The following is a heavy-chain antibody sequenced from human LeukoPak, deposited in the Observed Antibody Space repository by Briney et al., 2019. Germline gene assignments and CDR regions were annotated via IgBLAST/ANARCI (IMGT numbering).Heavy chain of an antibody. J-gene: IGHJ4*02. CDR2: IYSGGST. Sequence: GESLKISCAASGFTVSSNYMNWVRQAPGKGLEWVSVIYSGGSTYYADSVKGRFTISRDNSKNTLYLQVNSLRAEDTAVYYCAREAVTRNYFDYWGQGTLVTVSS. CDR1: GFTVSSNY. V-gene: IGHV3-53*01. CDR3: AREAVTRNYFDY. D-gene: IGHD4-17*01.